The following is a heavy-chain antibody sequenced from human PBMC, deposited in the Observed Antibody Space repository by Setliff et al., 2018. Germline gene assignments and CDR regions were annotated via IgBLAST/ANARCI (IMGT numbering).Heavy chain of an antibody. CDR2: IWYDGSNK. CDR1: GFTFSSYG. Sequence: PGGSLRLSCAASGFTFSSYGMHWVRQAPGKGLEWVAVIWYDGSNKYYVDSVKGRFTISRDNAKNSLYLQMNSLRAEDTAVYYCARLALTGYDSSGYYYALEYYYYMDVWGKGTTVTVSS. D-gene: IGHD3-22*01. J-gene: IGHJ6*03. CDR3: ARLALTGYDSSGYYYALEYYYYMDV. V-gene: IGHV3-33*01.